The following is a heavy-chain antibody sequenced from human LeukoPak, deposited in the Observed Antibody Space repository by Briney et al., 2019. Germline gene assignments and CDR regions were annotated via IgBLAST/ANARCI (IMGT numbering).Heavy chain of an antibody. J-gene: IGHJ3*02. CDR2: IYYSGST. CDR3: ARVRTVTTSLDAFDI. D-gene: IGHD4-17*01. CDR1: GGSISSSSYY. V-gene: IGHV4-39*07. Sequence: SETLSLTCTVSGGSISSSSYYWGWIRQPPGKGLEWIGSIYYSGSTYYNPSLKSRVTISVDTSKNQFSLKLSSVTAADTAVYYCARVRTVTTSLDAFDIWGQGTMVTVSS.